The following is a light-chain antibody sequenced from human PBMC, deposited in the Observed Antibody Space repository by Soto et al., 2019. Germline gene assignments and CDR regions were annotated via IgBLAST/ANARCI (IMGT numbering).Light chain of an antibody. Sequence: ELVLTQSPATLSLLPGERTTLSCRSSQPVRNNYLAWYQQKPGQAPRLLIYDASSRVTGIPDRFSGGGSGTDFTLPIRSLEPEDFAVYYCQQFSSYPLTFGEGPRWIS. CDR1: QPVRNNY. CDR2: DAS. J-gene: IGKJ4*01. CDR3: QQFSSYPLT. V-gene: IGKV3-20*01.